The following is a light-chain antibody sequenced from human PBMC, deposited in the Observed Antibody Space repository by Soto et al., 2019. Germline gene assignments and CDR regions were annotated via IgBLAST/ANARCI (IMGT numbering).Light chain of an antibody. CDR2: GAS. CDR1: QSISSSY. V-gene: IGKV3-20*01. J-gene: IGKJ3*01. Sequence: EIVLTQSPGTLSLSPGERATLFCRASQSISSSYLAWYQQKPGQAPRLLVYGASSRATGTPDRFSGSGSGTDFTLTISRLEPEDFAVYYCQQYGSSRFTFGPGTKVDIK. CDR3: QQYGSSRFT.